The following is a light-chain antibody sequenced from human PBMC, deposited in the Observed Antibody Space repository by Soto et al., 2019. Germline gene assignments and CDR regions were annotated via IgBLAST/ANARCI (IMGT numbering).Light chain of an antibody. CDR3: QQRHNTPYT. CDR1: QSIDTY. V-gene: IGKV1-39*01. Sequence: DIQMTQSPSSLSASFGDRVTLTCRARQSIDTYLTWYQQKPGTAPKLLMYAASTLHGGVPSRFSGSGSGTDFTLTISSLQREDFATNFFQQRHNTPYTVGHGTKLAI. J-gene: IGKJ2*01. CDR2: AAS.